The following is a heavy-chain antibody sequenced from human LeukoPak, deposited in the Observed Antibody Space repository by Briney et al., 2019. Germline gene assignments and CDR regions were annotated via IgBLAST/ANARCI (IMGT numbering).Heavy chain of an antibody. V-gene: IGHV3-30*02. Sequence: GGSLRLSCAASGFTFSSYSMNWVRQAPGKGLEWVAFIRYDGSNKYYADSVKGRFTISRDNSKNTLYLQMNSLRAEDTAVYYCAKLWFGESYDAFDIWGQGTMVTVSS. J-gene: IGHJ3*02. CDR3: AKLWFGESYDAFDI. CDR1: GFTFSSYS. CDR2: IRYDGSNK. D-gene: IGHD3-10*01.